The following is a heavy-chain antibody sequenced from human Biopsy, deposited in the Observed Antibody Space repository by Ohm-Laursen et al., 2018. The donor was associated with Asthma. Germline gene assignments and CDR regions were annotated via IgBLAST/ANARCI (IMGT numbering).Heavy chain of an antibody. CDR3: AREGVAGTHIED. Sequence: SLRLSCSASRFTYEMHWVRQAPGKGLEWVAVISYDGSSTYYADSVKGRFTISRDNSKNTLSLQMNSPTAEDTAVYYCAREGVAGTHIEDWGQGTLVTVSS. V-gene: IGHV3-30-3*01. D-gene: IGHD6-19*01. CDR1: RFTYE. J-gene: IGHJ4*02. CDR2: ISYDGSST.